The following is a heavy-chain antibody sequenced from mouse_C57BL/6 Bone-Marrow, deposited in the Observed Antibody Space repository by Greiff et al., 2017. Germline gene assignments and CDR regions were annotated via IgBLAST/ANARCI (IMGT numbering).Heavy chain of an antibody. V-gene: IGHV8-8*01. J-gene: IGHJ1*03. Sequence: QVTLKECGPGILQPSQTLSLTCSFSGFSLSTFGMGVGWIRQPSGKGLEWLAHIWWDDDKYYNPALKSRLTISKDTSKNQVFNKVANVDTAETATYYGARYLYYGSSYDWYFDVWGTGTTVTVSS. CDR1: GFSLSTFGMG. D-gene: IGHD1-1*01. CDR2: IWWDDDK. CDR3: ARYLYYGSSYDWYFDV.